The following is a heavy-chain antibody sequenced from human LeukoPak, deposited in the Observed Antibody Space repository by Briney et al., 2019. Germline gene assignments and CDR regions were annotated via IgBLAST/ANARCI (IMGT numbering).Heavy chain of an antibody. CDR1: GFTFSSYW. J-gene: IGHJ5*02. D-gene: IGHD4-17*01. Sequence: GGSLRLSCPASGFTFSSYWMHWVRQAPGKGLVWVSRINSDGSSTSYADSVKGRFTISRDNAKNTLYLQMNSLRAEDTAVYYCARVRDYGDYFPWGQGTLVTVSS. V-gene: IGHV3-74*01. CDR2: INSDGSST. CDR3: ARVRDYGDYFP.